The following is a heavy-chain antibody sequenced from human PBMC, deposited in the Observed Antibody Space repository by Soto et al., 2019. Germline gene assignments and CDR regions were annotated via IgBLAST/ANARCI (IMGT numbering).Heavy chain of an antibody. CDR2: IYSGGST. J-gene: IGHJ6*02. V-gene: IGHV3-53*01. D-gene: IGHD3-10*01. CDR3: ARDTNPPYYYGSGNFYGMDV. Sequence: EVQLVESGGGLIQPGGSLRLSCAASGFTVSSNYMSWVRQAPGKGLEWVSAIYSGGSTYYADSVKGRFTISRDNSKNTPYLQMNSLRAEDTAVYYCARDTNPPYYYGSGNFYGMDVWGQGTTVSVSS. CDR1: GFTVSSNY.